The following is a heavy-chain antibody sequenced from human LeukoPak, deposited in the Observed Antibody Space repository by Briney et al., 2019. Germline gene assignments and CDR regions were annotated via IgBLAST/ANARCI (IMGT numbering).Heavy chain of an antibody. J-gene: IGHJ6*03. CDR3: ARDRGYYDSSGYYSSDYYYYMDV. V-gene: IGHV3-21*01. CDR2: ISSSSSYI. Sequence: GGSLRLSCAASGFTVSSNYMSWVRQAPGKGLEWVSSISSSSSYIYYADSVKGRFTISRDNAKNSLYLQMNSLRAEDTAVYYCARDRGYYDSSGYYSSDYYYYMDVWGKGTTVTVSS. CDR1: GFTVSSNY. D-gene: IGHD3-22*01.